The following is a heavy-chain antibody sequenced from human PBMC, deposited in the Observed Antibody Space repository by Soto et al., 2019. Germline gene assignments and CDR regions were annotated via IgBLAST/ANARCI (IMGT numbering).Heavy chain of an antibody. CDR2: MNPNSGDT. Sequence: QVQLVQSGAEVKKPGASVKVSCKASGYSFSTFDITWVRQATGQGLEWMGWMNPNSGDTGYAQKFQGGVTMTRDTSINTAYMELSSLGSGDTAVYYCARGYSSGWSLNWGQGTLVTVSS. CDR3: ARGYSSGWSLN. J-gene: IGHJ4*02. D-gene: IGHD6-19*01. V-gene: IGHV1-8*01. CDR1: GYSFSTFD.